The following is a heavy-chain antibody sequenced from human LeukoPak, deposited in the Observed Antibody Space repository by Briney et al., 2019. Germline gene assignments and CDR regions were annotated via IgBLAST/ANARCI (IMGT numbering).Heavy chain of an antibody. CDR2: INPNDGDT. J-gene: IGHJ4*02. D-gene: IGHD2-2*01. CDR1: GYTFTDYY. V-gene: IGHV1-2*02. CDR3: ARANFLYCSSTTCLFDY. Sequence: ASVKVSCKASGYTFTDYYMHWVRQAPGQGFEWMGWINPNDGDTNYAQKFQGRVTMTRDTSISTAHMEVSWLRSDGTAVYYCARANFLYCSSTTCLFDYWGQGTLVTVSS.